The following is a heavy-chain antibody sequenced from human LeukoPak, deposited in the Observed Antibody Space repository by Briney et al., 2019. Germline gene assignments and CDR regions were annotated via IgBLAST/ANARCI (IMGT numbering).Heavy chain of an antibody. Sequence: GGSLRLSCAASGFIFSDYGIHWARQAPGKGLEWVAFIRFDGSSKYYTDSVKGRFTISRDNSRNTVYLQMNSLRVEDTAVYYCAKEGTASKPSDLDYWGQGTLVTVSS. V-gene: IGHV3-30*02. J-gene: IGHJ4*02. CDR3: AKEGTASKPSDLDY. D-gene: IGHD1/OR15-1a*01. CDR1: GFIFSDYG. CDR2: IRFDGSSK.